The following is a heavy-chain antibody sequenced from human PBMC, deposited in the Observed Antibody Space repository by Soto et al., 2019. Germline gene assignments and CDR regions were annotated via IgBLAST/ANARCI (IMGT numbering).Heavy chain of an antibody. D-gene: IGHD2-21*01. CDR1: GFTFSSYG. CDR3: ARDCGGDCYFFQH. Sequence: GGSLRLSCAASGFTFSSYGMHWVRQAPGKGLEWVAVIWYDGSNKYYADSVKGRFTISRDNSKNTLYLQMNSLRAEDTAVYYCARDCGGDCYFFQHWGQGTLVTVSS. J-gene: IGHJ1*01. CDR2: IWYDGSNK. V-gene: IGHV3-33*08.